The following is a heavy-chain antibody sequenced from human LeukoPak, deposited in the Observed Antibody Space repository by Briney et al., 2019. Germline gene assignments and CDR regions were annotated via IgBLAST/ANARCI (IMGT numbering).Heavy chain of an antibody. Sequence: PGGSLRLSCAASGFTFNNYIMNWVRQAPGKGLEWVSSISSSDYIYYADSVKGRFTISRDNAKNSLYLQMNSLRAEDSAVYYCARDGPSIAADFDCWGQGTLVTVSS. D-gene: IGHD6-6*01. V-gene: IGHV3-21*01. CDR3: ARDGPSIAADFDC. CDR1: GFTFNNYI. CDR2: ISSSDYI. J-gene: IGHJ4*02.